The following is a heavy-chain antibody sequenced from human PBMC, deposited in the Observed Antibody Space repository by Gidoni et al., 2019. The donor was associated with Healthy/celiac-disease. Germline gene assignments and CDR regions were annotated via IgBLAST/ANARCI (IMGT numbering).Heavy chain of an antibody. CDR2: IWYDGSNK. CDR3: ARDGNAYCGGDCPTYYFDY. V-gene: IGHV3-33*01. Sequence: QVQLVESGGGVVQPGRSLRLSCAASGFTFSSYGMHGVRQAPGKGLAWGAVIWYDGSNKYYADSVKGRFTISRDNSKNTLYLQMNSLRAEDTAVYYCARDGNAYCGGDCPTYYFDYWGQGTLVTVSS. J-gene: IGHJ4*02. D-gene: IGHD2-21*02. CDR1: GFTFSSYG.